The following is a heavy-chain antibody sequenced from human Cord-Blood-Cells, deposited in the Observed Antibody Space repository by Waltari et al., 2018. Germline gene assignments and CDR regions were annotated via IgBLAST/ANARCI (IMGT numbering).Heavy chain of an antibody. D-gene: IGHD6-13*01. CDR1: GYPISRGYY. CDR2: IYHSGST. J-gene: IGHJ1*01. CDR3: ARSEGSSWYAEYFQH. Sequence: QVQLQESGPGLVKPSETLSLTCTVSGYPISRGYYLGWIRQPPGKGLEWIGSIYHSGSTYYNPSLKSRVTISVDTSKNQFSLKLSSVTAADTAVYYCARSEGSSWYAEYFQHWGQGTLVTVSS. V-gene: IGHV4-38-2*02.